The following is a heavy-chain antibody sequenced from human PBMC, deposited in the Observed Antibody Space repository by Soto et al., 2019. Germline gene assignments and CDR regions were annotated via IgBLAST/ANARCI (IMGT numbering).Heavy chain of an antibody. D-gene: IGHD2-8*01. CDR3: ARSTYCTNGVCYQDNYYYYYMDV. Sequence: SQTLSLTCAISGDSVSSNSAAWNWIRQSPSRGLEWLGRTYYRSKWYNDYAVSVKSRITINPDTSKNQFSLQLNSVTPEDTAVYYCARSTYCTNGVCYQDNYYYYYMDVWGKGTTVTVSS. CDR2: TYYRSKWYN. CDR1: GDSVSSNSAA. J-gene: IGHJ6*03. V-gene: IGHV6-1*01.